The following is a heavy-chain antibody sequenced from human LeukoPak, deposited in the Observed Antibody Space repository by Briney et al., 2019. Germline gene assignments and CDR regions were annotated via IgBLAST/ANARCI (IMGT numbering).Heavy chain of an antibody. CDR2: MNPNSGNT. J-gene: IGHJ4*02. V-gene: IGHV1-8*02. CDR1: GYTFTDYF. Sequence: ASVKVSCKASGYTFTDYFIHWVRQATGQGLEWMGWMNPNSGNTGYAQKFQGRVTMTRNTSISTAYMELSSLRSEDTAVYYCARRDHSSSWSHDDYWGQGTLVTVSS. CDR3: ARRDHSSSWSHDDY. D-gene: IGHD6-13*01.